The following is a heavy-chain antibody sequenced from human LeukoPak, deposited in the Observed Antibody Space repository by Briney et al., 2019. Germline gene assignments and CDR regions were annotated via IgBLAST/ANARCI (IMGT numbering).Heavy chain of an antibody. CDR1: GGSFSGYY. CDR2: INHSGST. D-gene: IGHD3-22*01. Sequence: SETLSLTCAVYGGSFSGYYWSWIRQPPGKGLEWIGEINHSGSTNYNPSLKSRVTISVDTSKNQFSLKLSSVTAADTAVYYCARTLNYYDSSGYYLLRGYFDYWGQGTLVTVSS. V-gene: IGHV4-34*01. CDR3: ARTLNYYDSSGYYLLRGYFDY. J-gene: IGHJ4*02.